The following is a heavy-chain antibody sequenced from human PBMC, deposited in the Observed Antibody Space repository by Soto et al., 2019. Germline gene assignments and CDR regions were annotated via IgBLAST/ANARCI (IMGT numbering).Heavy chain of an antibody. CDR1: GGSISSSSYY. J-gene: IGHJ3*02. CDR3: ASGLSEVNAFDI. CDR2: IYYSGST. V-gene: IGHV4-39*01. D-gene: IGHD1-26*01. Sequence: QLQLQESGPGLVKPSETLSLTCTVSGGSISSSSYYWGWIRQPPGKGLEWIGSIYYSGSTYYNPSLKSRVTISVDTSKNQFSLKLSSVTAADTAVYHCASGLSEVNAFDIWGQGTMVTVSS.